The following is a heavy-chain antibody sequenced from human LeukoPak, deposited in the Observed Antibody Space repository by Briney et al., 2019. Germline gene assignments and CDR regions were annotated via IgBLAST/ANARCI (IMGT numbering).Heavy chain of an antibody. V-gene: IGHV1-2*02. Sequence: ASVKVSCKASGYTFTGYYMHWVRQAPGQGLEWMGWINPNSGGTDYAQKFQGRVTMTRDTSISTAYMELRSLRSDDTAVYYCARDHYYDSSGYYQHFDYWGQGTLVTVSS. CDR3: ARDHYYDSSGYYQHFDY. J-gene: IGHJ4*02. D-gene: IGHD3-22*01. CDR2: INPNSGGT. CDR1: GYTFTGYY.